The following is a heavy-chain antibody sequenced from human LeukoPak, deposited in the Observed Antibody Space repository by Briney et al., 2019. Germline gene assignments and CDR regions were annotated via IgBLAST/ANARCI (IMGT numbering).Heavy chain of an antibody. D-gene: IGHD1-26*01. CDR3: ARAVGATSAFDI. CDR2: INPNSGGT. CDR1: GYTFTGYY. V-gene: IGHV1-2*02. Sequence: GASVKVSCKASGYTFTGYYMHWVRQAPGQGLKWMGWINPNSGGTNYAQKFQGRVTMTRDTSISTAYMELSRLRSDDTAVYYCARAVGATSAFDIWGQGTMVTVSS. J-gene: IGHJ3*02.